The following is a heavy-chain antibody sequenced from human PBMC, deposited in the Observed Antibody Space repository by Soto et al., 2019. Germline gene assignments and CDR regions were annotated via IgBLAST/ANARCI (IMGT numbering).Heavy chain of an antibody. Sequence: GGSLRLSCSASGFTFSSYSMNWVRQAPGKGLEWVSSISSSSSYIYYADSVKGRFTISRDNAKNSLYLQMNSLRAEDTAVYYCARDPGGDFDYWGQGTLVTISS. J-gene: IGHJ4*02. D-gene: IGHD4-17*01. V-gene: IGHV3-21*01. CDR1: GFTFSSYS. CDR3: ARDPGGDFDY. CDR2: ISSSSSYI.